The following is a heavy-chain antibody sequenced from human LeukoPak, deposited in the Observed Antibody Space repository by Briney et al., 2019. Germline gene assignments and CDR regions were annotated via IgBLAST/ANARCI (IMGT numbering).Heavy chain of an antibody. V-gene: IGHV1-3*01. D-gene: IGHD6-13*01. CDR1: GYTFTSYA. CDR3: ARGPKESSSWYGGYYYYYYMDV. Sequence: GASVKVSCKASGYTFTSYAMHWVRQAPGQRLEWMGWINAGNGNTKYSQKFQGRVTITRNTSISTAYMELSSLRSEDTAVYYCARGPKESSSWYGGYYYYYYMDVWGKGTTVTVSS. CDR2: INAGNGNT. J-gene: IGHJ6*03.